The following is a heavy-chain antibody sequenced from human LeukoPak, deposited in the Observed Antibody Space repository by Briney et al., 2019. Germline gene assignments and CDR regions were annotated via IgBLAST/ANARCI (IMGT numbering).Heavy chain of an antibody. V-gene: IGHV3-7*05. CDR1: EFTFSRYW. Sequence: GETLRLSCAASEFTFSRYWMSWVRQAPGKGLEWVANIKQDGSEKNYVDSVKGRFTISRDNAKNSLYLQMNSLRVEDTAVYYCARDLYLDYWGQGTLVTVSS. J-gene: IGHJ4*02. CDR2: IKQDGSEK. CDR3: ARDLYLDY.